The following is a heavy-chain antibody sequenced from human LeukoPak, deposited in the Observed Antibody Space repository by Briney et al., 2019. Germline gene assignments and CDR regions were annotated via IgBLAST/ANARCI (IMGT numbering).Heavy chain of an antibody. Sequence: GRSLRLSCAASGFTFSSYAMHWVRQAPGKGLEWVAVISYDGSNKYYADSVKGRFTISRDNSKNTLYLQMNSLRAEDTAVYYCARGRVTMVRGVLSNVPDYWGQGTLVTVSS. CDR1: GFTFSSYA. D-gene: IGHD3-10*01. CDR3: ARGRVTMVRGVLSNVPDY. CDR2: ISYDGSNK. V-gene: IGHV3-30-3*01. J-gene: IGHJ4*02.